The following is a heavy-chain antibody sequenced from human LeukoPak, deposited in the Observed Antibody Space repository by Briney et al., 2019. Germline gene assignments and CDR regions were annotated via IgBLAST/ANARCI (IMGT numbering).Heavy chain of an antibody. D-gene: IGHD2-8*02. CDR3: ARVSTYVFDTGGYLGY. CDR2: ISSTGSYI. CDR1: GFTFSTYS. Sequence: AGGSLRFSCAASGFTFSTYSMNWVRQAPGKGLEWVSSISSTGSYIYYSDSVKGRFTISRDNAKNSLYLQMDSLRAEDTAVYYCARVSTYVFDTGGYLGYWGQGTLVTVSS. V-gene: IGHV3-21*01. J-gene: IGHJ4*02.